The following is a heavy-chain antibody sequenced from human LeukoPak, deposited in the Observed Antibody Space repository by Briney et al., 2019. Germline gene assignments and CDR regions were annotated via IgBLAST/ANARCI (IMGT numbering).Heavy chain of an antibody. D-gene: IGHD5-18*01. CDR3: ARARIQLWFDY. J-gene: IGHJ4*02. V-gene: IGHV3-74*01. Sequence: GGSLRLSCAVSGFTFSSYWMHWVRQAPGKGLVWVSRINTDGSSTSYADSVKGRFTISRDNAKNTLYLQMNSLRAEDTAVYYCARARIQLWFDYWGQGTLVTVSS. CDR1: GFTFSSYW. CDR2: INTDGSST.